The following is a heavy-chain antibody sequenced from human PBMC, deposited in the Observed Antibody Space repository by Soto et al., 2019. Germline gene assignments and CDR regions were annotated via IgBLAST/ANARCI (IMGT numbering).Heavy chain of an antibody. D-gene: IGHD2-8*02. J-gene: IGHJ4*02. CDR1: GGCFSGYY. CDR3: ARDKITGLFDY. Sequence: SETLSRTCAVYGGCFSGYYWTWIRQPPGTRLEWIGEINHSGSTNYNPSLKSRVTISVDTSQNQFSLKLTSVTAADPAVYYCARDKITGLFDYWGQGTLVTVSS. CDR2: INHSGST. V-gene: IGHV4-34*01.